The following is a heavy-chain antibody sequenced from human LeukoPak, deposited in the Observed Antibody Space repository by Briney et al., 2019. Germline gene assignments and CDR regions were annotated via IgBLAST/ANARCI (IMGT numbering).Heavy chain of an antibody. CDR1: GGSISSYY. CDR2: IYTSGSI. Sequence: SETLSLTCTVSGGSISSYYWSWIRQPAGKGLEWIGRIYTSGSINYNPSLKSRVTMSVDTSKNQFSLKLSSVTAADTAVYYCARDRVEDYDYVWGSYLGVSWYLDLWGRGTLVTVSS. V-gene: IGHV4-4*07. D-gene: IGHD3-16*01. CDR3: ARDRVEDYDYVWGSYLGVSWYLDL. J-gene: IGHJ2*01.